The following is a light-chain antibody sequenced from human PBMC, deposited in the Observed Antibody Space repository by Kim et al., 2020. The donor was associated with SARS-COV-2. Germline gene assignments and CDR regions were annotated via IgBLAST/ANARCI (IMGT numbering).Light chain of an antibody. Sequence: GPTVRITCQGDSLRCYYASWYQQKPRQAPILVIYGKDNRPSGFPYRFAGASAGNTASLTITEAPAKDKADDYCNSRDSSGNHVVFGGGTQLTVL. CDR2: GKD. CDR1: SLRCYY. V-gene: IGLV3-19*01. J-gene: IGLJ2*01. CDR3: NSRDSSGNHVV.